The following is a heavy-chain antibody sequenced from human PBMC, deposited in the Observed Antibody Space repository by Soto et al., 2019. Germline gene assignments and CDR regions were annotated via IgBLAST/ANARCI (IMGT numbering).Heavy chain of an antibody. J-gene: IGHJ6*02. Sequence: EVQLLESGGGLVQPGGSLRLSCEASGFNFRNHAMTWVRQAPGKGPEWVSSISRSGDITYYVDSVKGRFIISRDNSKNTLYLPMNGLSAEDAAIYYCVKDWSGEKCPCMDVWGQGTTVTVS. CDR3: VKDWSGEKCPCMDV. CDR2: ISRSGDIT. D-gene: IGHD3-3*01. CDR1: GFNFRNHA. V-gene: IGHV3-23*01.